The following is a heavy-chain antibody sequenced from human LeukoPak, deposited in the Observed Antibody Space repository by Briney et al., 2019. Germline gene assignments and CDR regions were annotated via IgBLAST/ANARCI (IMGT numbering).Heavy chain of an antibody. J-gene: IGHJ4*02. CDR3: ARDHITMVRGVINFDY. D-gene: IGHD3-10*01. CDR2: IKQDGSGK. V-gene: IGHV3-7*05. CDR1: GFTFSSYW. Sequence: GGSLRLSCAASGFTFSSYWMSWVRQAPGKGLEGVANIKQDGSGKYYVYSVKGRFTISRDNAKHSLYLQMNSLRAEDTAVYYCARDHITMVRGVINFDYWGQGTLVTVSS.